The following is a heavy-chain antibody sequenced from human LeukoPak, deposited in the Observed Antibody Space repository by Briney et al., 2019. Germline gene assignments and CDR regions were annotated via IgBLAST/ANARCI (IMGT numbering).Heavy chain of an antibody. CDR1: SYTFTNLD. CDR2: IIPIFGTA. CDR3: ARGRLWFGELLRDWFDP. D-gene: IGHD3-10*01. J-gene: IGHJ5*02. Sequence: SVKVSCKASSYTFTNLDINWVRQAPGQGLEWMGGIIPIFGTANYAQKFQGRVTITADESTSTAYMELSSLRSEDTAVYYCARGRLWFGELLRDWFDPWGQGTLVTVSS. V-gene: IGHV1-69*13.